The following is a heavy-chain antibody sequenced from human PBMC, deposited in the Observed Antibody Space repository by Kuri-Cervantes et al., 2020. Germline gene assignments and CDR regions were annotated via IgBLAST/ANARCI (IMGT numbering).Heavy chain of an antibody. CDR2: ISAYNGNT. D-gene: IGHD5-24*01. Sequence: ASVKVSCKASGYTFTSYGISWVRQAPGQGLEWMGWISAYNGNTSYAQKFQGRVTMTRDTSTSTVYMELSSLRSENTAVYYCARETEHRRDANFDYWGQGTLVTVYS. CDR3: ARETEHRRDANFDY. J-gene: IGHJ4*02. CDR1: GYTFTSYG. V-gene: IGHV1-18*01.